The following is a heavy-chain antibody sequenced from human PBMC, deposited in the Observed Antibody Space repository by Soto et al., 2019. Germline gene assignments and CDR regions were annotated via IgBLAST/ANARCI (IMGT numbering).Heavy chain of an antibody. CDR2: IIPILGIA. V-gene: IGHV1-69*02. CDR1: GGTFSSYT. D-gene: IGHD5-18*01. CDR3: VRSKGGYSYGTPFDY. Sequence: SVKVSCKASGGTFSSYTISWVRQAPGQGLEWMGRIIPILGIANYAQKFQGRVTITADKSTSTAYMELNSLRPEDTALYYCVRSKGGYSYGTPFDYWGQGTLVTVSS. J-gene: IGHJ4*02.